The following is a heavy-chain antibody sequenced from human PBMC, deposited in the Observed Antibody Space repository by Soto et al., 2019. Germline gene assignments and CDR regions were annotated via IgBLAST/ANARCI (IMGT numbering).Heavy chain of an antibody. V-gene: IGHV1-3*01. Sequence: QVQLVQSGAEVKKPGASVKISCKASGITYTTYPIHWVRQAPGQGLEWMGWINAGNGDTRYSQRFQGRVTLTRDTSETTTYMDLSSLRSEDTSIYYCARAISGYVTWGQGTLVTVSS. D-gene: IGHD5-12*01. J-gene: IGHJ4*02. CDR1: GITYTTYP. CDR2: INAGNGDT. CDR3: ARAISGYVT.